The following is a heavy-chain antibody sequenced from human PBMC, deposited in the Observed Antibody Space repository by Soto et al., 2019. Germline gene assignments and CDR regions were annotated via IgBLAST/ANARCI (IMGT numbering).Heavy chain of an antibody. D-gene: IGHD3-3*01. CDR3: ARSSRYDGSYYYYYYMDV. V-gene: IGHV3-66*01. CDR2: IYSGGST. CDR1: GFTVSSNY. Sequence: GGSLRLSCAASGFTVSSNYMSWVRQAPGKGLEWVSVIYSGGSTYYADSVKGRFTISRDNSKNTLYLQMNSLRAEDTAVYYCARSSRYDGSYYYYYYMDVWGKGTTVTVSS. J-gene: IGHJ6*03.